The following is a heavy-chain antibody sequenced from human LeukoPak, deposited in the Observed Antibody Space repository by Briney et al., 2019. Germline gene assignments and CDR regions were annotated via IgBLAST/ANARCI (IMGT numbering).Heavy chain of an antibody. J-gene: IGHJ4*02. CDR2: IWYDGSNK. CDR3: TRDPEALDY. CDR1: GFTFSSYG. Sequence: PGRSLRLSCAASGFTFSSYGMHWVRQAPGKGLEWVAVIWYDGSNKYYADSVKGRFTISRDNSKNTLYLQMNSLRAEDTAVYYCTRDPEALDYWGRGTLVTVSS. V-gene: IGHV3-33*01.